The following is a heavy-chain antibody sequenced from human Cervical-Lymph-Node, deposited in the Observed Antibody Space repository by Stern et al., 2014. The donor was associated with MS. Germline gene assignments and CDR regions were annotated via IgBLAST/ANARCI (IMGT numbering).Heavy chain of an antibody. CDR1: GGSFSGYY. J-gene: IGHJ6*02. CDR3: ARGGGVPAARGVYGMDV. CDR2: INHSGSN. V-gene: IGHV4-34*01. Sequence: QVQLQQWGAGLLKPSGTLSLTCAVYGGSFSGYYWSWIRQPPGKGLEWIGEINHSGSNKYNPALKNRVTISSGKSKNNFPSKLSSVTAADTAVYYCARGGGVPAARGVYGMDVWGQGTTVTVSS. D-gene: IGHD2-2*01.